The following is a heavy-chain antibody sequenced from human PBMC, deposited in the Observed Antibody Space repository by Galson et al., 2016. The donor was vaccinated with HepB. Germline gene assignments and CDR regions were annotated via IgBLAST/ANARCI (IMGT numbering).Heavy chain of an antibody. J-gene: IGHJ4*02. CDR2: IYRGGST. CDR1: GGSISSSNW. CDR3: ARGGDYDSSGRFDY. Sequence: SETLSLTCAVSGGSISSSNWWSWVRQPPGKGLEWIGEIYRGGSTSYNPSLKSRVTISVDKSKNQFSLELSSVTAADTAVYYCARGGDYDSSGRFDYWGQGTLVTVSS. V-gene: IGHV4-4*02. D-gene: IGHD3-22*01.